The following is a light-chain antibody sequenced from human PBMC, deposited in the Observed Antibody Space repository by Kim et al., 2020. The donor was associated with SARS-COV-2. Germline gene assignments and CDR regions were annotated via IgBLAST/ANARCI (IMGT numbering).Light chain of an antibody. V-gene: IGKV1-8*01. CDR2: AAS. CDR3: QQYYSYGT. J-gene: IGKJ1*01. CDR1: QGISSY. Sequence: AIRITQSPSSLSASTGDRVTITCRASQGISSYLAWYQQKPGKAPKLLIYAASTLQSGVPSRFSGSGSGTDFTLTISCLQSEDFATYYCQQYYSYGTFGQGTKLEI.